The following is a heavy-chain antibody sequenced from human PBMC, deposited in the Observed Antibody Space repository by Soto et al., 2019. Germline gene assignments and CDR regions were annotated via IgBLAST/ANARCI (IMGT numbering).Heavy chain of an antibody. CDR2: VYHSGGT. D-gene: IGHD5-12*01. J-gene: IGHJ4*02. Sequence: SETLSLTCTVSVGSISTYYWSWIRQPPGKGLEWIGYVYHSGGTNYNPSLKSRATISIDTFKNQFSLKLSSVTAADTAFYYCAREPGYGYYFDYWGQGALVTVSS. CDR1: VGSISTYY. V-gene: IGHV4-59*01. CDR3: AREPGYGYYFDY.